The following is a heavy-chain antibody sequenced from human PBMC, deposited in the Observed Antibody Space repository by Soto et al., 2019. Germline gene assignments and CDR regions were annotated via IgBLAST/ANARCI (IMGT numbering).Heavy chain of an antibody. D-gene: IGHD2-15*01. CDR2: IYHSGAT. V-gene: IGHV4-30-2*01. CDR3: PRHILRWHAKSCFDP. J-gene: IGHJ5*02. Sequence: QGRGLEWIGYIYHSGATYYNPSLKSRVTISVDRSKNQFSLKLSSVTAADTAVYYCPRHILRWHAKSCFDPWGQGTLVTVSS.